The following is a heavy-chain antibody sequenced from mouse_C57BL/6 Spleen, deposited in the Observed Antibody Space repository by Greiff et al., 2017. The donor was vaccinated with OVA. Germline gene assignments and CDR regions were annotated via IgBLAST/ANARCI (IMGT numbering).Heavy chain of an antibody. D-gene: IGHD1-2*01. CDR2: IWSGGST. J-gene: IGHJ1*03. CDR1: GFSLTSYG. Sequence: VKLVESGPGLVQPSQSLSITCTVSGFSLTSYGVHWVRQSPGKGLEWLGVIWSGGSTDYNAAFISRLSISKDNSKSQVFFKMNSLQADDTAIYYCARERDGRLYWYFDVWGTGTTVTVSS. CDR3: ARERDGRLYWYFDV. V-gene: IGHV2-2*01.